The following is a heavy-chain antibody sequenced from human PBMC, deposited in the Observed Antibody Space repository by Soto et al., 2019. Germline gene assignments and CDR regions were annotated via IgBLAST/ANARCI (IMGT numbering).Heavy chain of an antibody. V-gene: IGHV4-30-4*01. D-gene: IGHD2-21*02. CDR1: GGSISSGDYY. CDR3: ARDSPLIYCGGDCYPEFYYGMDV. J-gene: IGHJ6*02. Sequence: SETLSLTCTVSGGSISSGDYYWSWIRQPPGKGLEWIGYIYYSGSTYYNPSLKSRVTISVDTSKNQFSLKLSSVTAADTAVYYCARDSPLIYCGGDCYPEFYYGMDVWGQGTTVTVSS. CDR2: IYYSGST.